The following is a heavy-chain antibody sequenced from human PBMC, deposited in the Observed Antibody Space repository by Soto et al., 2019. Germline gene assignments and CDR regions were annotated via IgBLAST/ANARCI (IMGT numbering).Heavy chain of an antibody. J-gene: IGHJ4*02. CDR1: GFAFSSYG. CDR3: VSDRGYGHASIPYS. D-gene: IGHD5-18*01. Sequence: QAQLVESGGGVVQPGRSLRLSCAASGFAFSSYGMHWVRQAPGTGLEWVAVISYDGSLQHYADSVKGRFTISSDNCKKGVLLQISSLTAEATAVYYCVSDRGYGHASIPYSWGQGTLVSVSS. V-gene: IGHV3-30*13. CDR2: ISYDGSLQ.